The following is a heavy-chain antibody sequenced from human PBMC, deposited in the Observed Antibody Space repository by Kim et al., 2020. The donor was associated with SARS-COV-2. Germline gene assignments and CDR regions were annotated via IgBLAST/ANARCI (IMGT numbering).Heavy chain of an antibody. Sequence: GGSLRLSCAASGFTFSSYSMNWVRQAPGKGLEWVSSISSSSSYIYYADSVKGRFTISRDNAKNSLYLQMNSLRAEDTAVYYCARDPGRIYCSGGSCYEIDYWGQGTLVTVSS. CDR1: GFTFSSYS. J-gene: IGHJ4*02. D-gene: IGHD2-15*01. CDR3: ARDPGRIYCSGGSCYEIDY. CDR2: ISSSSSYI. V-gene: IGHV3-21*01.